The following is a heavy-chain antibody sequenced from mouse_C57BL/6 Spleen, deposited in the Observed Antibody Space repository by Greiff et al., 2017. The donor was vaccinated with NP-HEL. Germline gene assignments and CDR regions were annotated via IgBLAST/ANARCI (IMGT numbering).Heavy chain of an antibody. Sequence: EVMLVESGGGLVQPKGSLKLSCAASGFTFNTYAMHWVRQAPGKGLEWVARIRSKSSNYATYYADSVKDRFTISRDDSQSMLYLQMNNLKTEDTDMYYCVRDVSSYLLYYAMDYWGQGTSVTVSS. CDR1: GFTFNTYA. CDR3: VRDVSSYLLYYAMDY. J-gene: IGHJ4*01. CDR2: IRSKSSNYAT. V-gene: IGHV10-3*01. D-gene: IGHD1-1*01.